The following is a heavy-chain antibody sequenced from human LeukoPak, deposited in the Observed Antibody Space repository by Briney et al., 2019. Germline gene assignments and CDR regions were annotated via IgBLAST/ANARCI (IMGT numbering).Heavy chain of an antibody. D-gene: IGHD3-10*01. CDR1: GGSISSSSYY. CDR3: ARSLGSLRGPLR. CDR2: IYYSGST. Sequence: SETLSLTCTVSGGSISSSSYYWGWIRQPPGKGLEWIGSIYYSGSTYYNPSLKSRVTISVDTSKNQFSLKLRSVTAADTAVYYCARSLGSLRGPLRWGQGTLVTVSS. J-gene: IGHJ4*02. V-gene: IGHV4-39*01.